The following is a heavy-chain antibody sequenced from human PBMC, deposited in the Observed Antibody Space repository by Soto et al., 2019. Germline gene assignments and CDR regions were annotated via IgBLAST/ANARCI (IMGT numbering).Heavy chain of an antibody. D-gene: IGHD3-16*02. CDR3: SISTRIMTYDDVWGSFRRFDY. Sequence: QVQLVQSGAEVKKPGSSVKVSCKASGGTFSSYAISWVRQAPGQGLEWMGGIIPIFGTANYAQKFQGRVAITADESTSTAYMGLSSLRSEDTGVYYCSISTRIMTYDDVWGSFRRFDYWGQGTLVTVSS. J-gene: IGHJ4*02. CDR1: GGTFSSYA. V-gene: IGHV1-69*01. CDR2: IIPIFGTA.